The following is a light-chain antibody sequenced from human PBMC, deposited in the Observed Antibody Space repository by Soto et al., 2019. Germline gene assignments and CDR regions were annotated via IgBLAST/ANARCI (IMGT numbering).Light chain of an antibody. J-gene: IGLJ1*01. Sequence: QSALTQPASLSASPGQSITISCTGSSSDVGGHEYVSWFQQKPGKAPKIVISEVTNRPSGVSTRFSGSKSGDTASLTISGLQPEDEAVYYCSSYTSTSVHYVFGGGPKVTVL. CDR1: SSDVGGHEY. CDR3: SSYTSTSVHYV. CDR2: EVT. V-gene: IGLV2-14*01.